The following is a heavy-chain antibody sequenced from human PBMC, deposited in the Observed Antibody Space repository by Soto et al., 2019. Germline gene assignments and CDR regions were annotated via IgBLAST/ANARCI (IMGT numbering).Heavy chain of an antibody. V-gene: IGHV4-31*03. J-gene: IGHJ4*02. D-gene: IGHD2-15*01. CDR2: IYYSGST. CDR3: ARNVVVVAATRGYYFDY. Sequence: SETLSLTCTVSGGSISSGGYYWSWIRQHPGKGLEWIGYIYYSGSTYYNPSLKSRVTISVDTSKNQFTLKLSSVTAADTAVYYCARNVVVVAATRGYYFDYWGQGTPVTVSS. CDR1: GGSISSGGYY.